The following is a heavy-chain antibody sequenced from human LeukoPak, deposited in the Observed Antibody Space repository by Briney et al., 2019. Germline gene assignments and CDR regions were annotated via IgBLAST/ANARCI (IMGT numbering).Heavy chain of an antibody. CDR2: ISGTSGRT. CDR3: AKTYDSSGYYDIDYFDY. CDR1: GFTFSNYA. J-gene: IGHJ4*02. V-gene: IGHV3-23*01. D-gene: IGHD3-22*01. Sequence: PGGSLRLSCAASGFTFSNYAMDWVRQAPGKGLEWVSAISGTSGRTYYADSVKGRFTISRDNSKNTLYLQMNSLRAEDTAVYYCAKTYDSSGYYDIDYFDYWGQGTLVTVSS.